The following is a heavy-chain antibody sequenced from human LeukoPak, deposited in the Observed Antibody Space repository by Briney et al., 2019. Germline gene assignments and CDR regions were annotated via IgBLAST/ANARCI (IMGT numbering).Heavy chain of an antibody. CDR2: ISSSGSTI. J-gene: IGHJ4*02. D-gene: IGHD3-9*01. CDR3: ARGGPWDILTGYSGWFDY. CDR1: GFTFSSYE. V-gene: IGHV3-48*03. Sequence: GGSLRLSCAASGFTFSSYEMNWVRQAPGKGLEWVSYISSSGSTIYYADSVKGRFTISRDNAKTSLYLQMNSLRAEDTAVYYCARGGPWDILTGYSGWFDYWGQGTLVTVSS.